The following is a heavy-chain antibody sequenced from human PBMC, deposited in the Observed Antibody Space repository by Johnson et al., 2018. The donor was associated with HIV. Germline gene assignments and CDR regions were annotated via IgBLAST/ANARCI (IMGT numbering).Heavy chain of an antibody. CDR3: ARARWEEPIRGAFDI. J-gene: IGHJ3*02. CDR1: GFTFSSYG. Sequence: QVQLVESGGGVVQPGGSLRLSCAASGFTFSSYGMHWVRQAPGKGLEWVAFIRYDGSNKYYADSVKGRFTISRDNSKGTLYLQMDGLRPEDTALYYCARARWEEPIRGAFDIWGQGTMVTVSS. V-gene: IGHV3-30*02. CDR2: IRYDGSNK. D-gene: IGHD1-14*01.